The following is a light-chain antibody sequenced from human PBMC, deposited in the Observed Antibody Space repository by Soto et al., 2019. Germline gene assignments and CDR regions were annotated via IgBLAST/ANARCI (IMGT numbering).Light chain of an antibody. CDR1: SSDVGGYNY. V-gene: IGLV2-14*01. CDR3: SSYTSSSTDV. CDR2: DVS. Sequence: QSVLTQPASVSGSPGQSITISCTGTSSDVGGYNYVSWYQQHPGSAPKLMIYDVSIRPSGVSNRFSGSKSGNTASLTISGLQAEDEADYYCSSYTSSSTDVFGTGTKLTVL. J-gene: IGLJ1*01.